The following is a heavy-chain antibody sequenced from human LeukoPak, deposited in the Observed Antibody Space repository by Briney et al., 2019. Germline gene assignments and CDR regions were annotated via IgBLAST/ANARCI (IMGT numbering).Heavy chain of an antibody. CDR1: GFTFSSYW. J-gene: IGHJ5*02. Sequence: PGGSLRLSCAASGFTFSSYWMNWVRQAPGKGLVWVSRIASGGSSTTYADSVKGRFSISRDNAKNTLYLQMNSLRVEDTAVYYCARALDTATNWFDPWGQGTLVTVSS. CDR2: IASGGSST. D-gene: IGHD5-18*01. CDR3: ARALDTATNWFDP. V-gene: IGHV3-74*01.